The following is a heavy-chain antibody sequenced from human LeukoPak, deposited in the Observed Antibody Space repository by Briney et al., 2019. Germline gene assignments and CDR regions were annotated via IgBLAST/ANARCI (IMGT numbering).Heavy chain of an antibody. Sequence: ASVTVSCTASGGTFSSYAISWVRQAPRQGLEWMGGIIPIFGTANYAQKFQGRVTITADESTSTAYMELSSLRSEDTAVYYCARALNPYYYDSSGYSTFDYWGQGTLVTVSS. D-gene: IGHD3-22*01. V-gene: IGHV1-69*13. CDR1: GGTFSSYA. CDR2: IIPIFGTA. J-gene: IGHJ4*02. CDR3: ARALNPYYYDSSGYSTFDY.